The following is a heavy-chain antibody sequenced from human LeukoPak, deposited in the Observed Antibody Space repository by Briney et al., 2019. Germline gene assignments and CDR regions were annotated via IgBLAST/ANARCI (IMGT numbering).Heavy chain of an antibody. CDR3: ARHDYGDYGQVFDY. D-gene: IGHD4-17*01. CDR1: GFTFSTYW. Sequence: GSLRLSCAASGFTFSTYWMNWVRQAPGKGLEWIGEINHSGSTNYNPSLKSRVTISIDTSKNQFSLKLSSVTAADTAVYFCARHDYGDYGQVFDYWGQGTLVTVSS. V-gene: IGHV4-34*01. CDR2: INHSGST. J-gene: IGHJ4*02.